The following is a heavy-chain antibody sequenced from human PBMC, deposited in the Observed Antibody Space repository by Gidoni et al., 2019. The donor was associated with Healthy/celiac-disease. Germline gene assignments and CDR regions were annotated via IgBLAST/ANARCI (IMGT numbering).Heavy chain of an antibody. D-gene: IGHD3-3*01. V-gene: IGHV1-3*01. Sequence: QVQPVQSGAEVRKPGASVKDSRKASGYTFHSYAMHWVRQAPGQRIEWMGGINAGNGNTKYSQKFQGRVTSARDTSASTAYMELSSLRSEDAAVYYCARDYYDFWSGYWGWFDPWGQGTLVTVSS. J-gene: IGHJ5*02. CDR1: GYTFHSYA. CDR2: INAGNGNT. CDR3: ARDYYDFWSGYWGWFDP.